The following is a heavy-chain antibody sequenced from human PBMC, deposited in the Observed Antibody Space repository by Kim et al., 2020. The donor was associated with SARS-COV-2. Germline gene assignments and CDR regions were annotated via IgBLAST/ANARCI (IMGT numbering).Heavy chain of an antibody. V-gene: IGHV4-59*08. J-gene: IGHJ5*02. CDR1: GGSISSYY. Sequence: SETLSLTCTVSGGSISSYYWCWIRQRPGKGLELIGNICYCWSTNSNPSLTIRVTISVDTSKNQYSLKLSSVTAADTAVYYCSRQSITMDRGVMFPGWFVTWGQGTLVTLSS. CDR2: ICYCWST. D-gene: IGHD3-10*01. CDR3: SRQSITMDRGVMFPGWFVT.